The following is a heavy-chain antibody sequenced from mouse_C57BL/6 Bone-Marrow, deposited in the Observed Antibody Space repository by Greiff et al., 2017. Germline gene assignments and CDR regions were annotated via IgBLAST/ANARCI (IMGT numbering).Heavy chain of an antibody. J-gene: IGHJ4*01. D-gene: IGHD1-1*01. CDR2: INPSSGYT. V-gene: IGHV1-4*01. CDR1: GYTFTSYT. Sequence: VQGVESGAELARPGASVKMSCKASGYTFTSYTMHWVKQRPGQGLEWIGYINPSSGYTKYNQKFKDKATLTADKSSSTAYMQLSSLTSEDSAVYYCARERDYGSSYDYAMDYWGQGTSVTVSS. CDR3: ARERDYGSSYDYAMDY.